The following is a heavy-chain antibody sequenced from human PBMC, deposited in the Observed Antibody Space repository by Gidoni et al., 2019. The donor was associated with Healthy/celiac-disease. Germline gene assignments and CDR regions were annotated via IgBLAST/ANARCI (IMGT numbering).Heavy chain of an antibody. CDR3: ARAEVRYCSGGSCYVYGMDV. V-gene: IGHV3-48*02. J-gene: IGHJ6*02. Sequence: EVQLVESGGGLVQPGGSLRLSCAASGFTFSSYSMNWVRQAPGKGLEWVSYISSSSSTIYYADSVKGRFTISRDNAKNSLYLQMNSLRDEDTAVYYCARAEVRYCSGGSCYVYGMDVWGQGTTVTVSS. CDR1: GFTFSSYS. CDR2: ISSSSSTI. D-gene: IGHD2-15*01.